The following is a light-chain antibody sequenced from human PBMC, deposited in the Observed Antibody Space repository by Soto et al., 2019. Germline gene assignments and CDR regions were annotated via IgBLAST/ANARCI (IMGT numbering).Light chain of an antibody. J-gene: IGKJ5*01. V-gene: IGKV1-5*03. CDR1: QSISSW. CDR3: QQYNSYPIT. Sequence: DIQMTQSPSTLSAYVGDRVTITCRASQSISSWLAWYKQKPGKAPKLLIYKASSLESGVPSRFSGSGSGTEFTLTISSLQPDDFETYYCQQYNSYPITFGQGTRLEI. CDR2: KAS.